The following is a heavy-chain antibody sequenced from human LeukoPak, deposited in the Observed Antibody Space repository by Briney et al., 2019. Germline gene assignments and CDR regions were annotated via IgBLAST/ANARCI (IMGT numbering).Heavy chain of an antibody. V-gene: IGHV4-59*12. CDR2: IYYSGST. Sequence: PSETLSLTCTVSGGSISSYYWSWIRQPPGKGLEWIGYIYYSGSTNYNPSLKSRVTISVDTSKNQFSLKLSSVTAADTAVYYCARWIVVVTNWFDPWGQGTLVTVSS. CDR3: ARWIVVVTNWFDP. CDR1: GGSISSYY. J-gene: IGHJ5*02. D-gene: IGHD2-21*02.